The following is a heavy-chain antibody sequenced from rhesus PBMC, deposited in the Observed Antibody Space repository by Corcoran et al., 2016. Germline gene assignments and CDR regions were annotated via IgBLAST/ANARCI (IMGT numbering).Heavy chain of an antibody. CDR3: VRYDVRYFDWFP. D-gene: IGHD3-3*01. V-gene: IGHV4-127*01. Sequence: QLQLQESGPGLVKPSETLSLTCAVSGYSISSGYGWSWIRHPPGKGLEWIGESNGNSGSTNYNPSLKSRVTISKDASKNQFALKLSSVTAADTAMYDCVRYDVRYFDWFPWGQGALVTVSS. CDR1: GYSISSGYG. CDR2: SNGNSGST. J-gene: IGHJ1*01.